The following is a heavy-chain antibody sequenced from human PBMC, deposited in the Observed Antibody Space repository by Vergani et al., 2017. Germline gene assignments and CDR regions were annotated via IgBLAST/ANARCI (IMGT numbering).Heavy chain of an antibody. CDR2: IYYSGST. D-gene: IGHD6-13*01. J-gene: IGHJ4*02. V-gene: IGHV4-59*01. Sequence: QVQLQESGPGLVKPSETLSLTCTVSGGSISSYYWSWIRQPPGKGLEWIGYIYYSGSTNYNPSLKSRVTISVDTSKNQLSLKLSSVTAADTAVYYCARTVLIAAAGNFDYWGQGTRVTVSS. CDR1: GGSISSYY. CDR3: ARTVLIAAAGNFDY.